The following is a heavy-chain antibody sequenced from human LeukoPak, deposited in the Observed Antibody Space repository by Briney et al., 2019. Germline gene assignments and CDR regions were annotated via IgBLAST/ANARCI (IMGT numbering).Heavy chain of an antibody. V-gene: IGHV1-69*05. CDR3: ARDVHGDYGSGWYDP. Sequence: SVKVSCETSGGTFNNSAISWVRQAPGQGLEWLGGIMPLFGTAGYAQKFQGRVTITKDESTRTVYLELTSLTSDDTAVYYCARDVHGDYGSGWYDPWGQGTLVSVSS. CDR1: GGTFNNSA. D-gene: IGHD4-17*01. CDR2: IMPLFGTA. J-gene: IGHJ5*02.